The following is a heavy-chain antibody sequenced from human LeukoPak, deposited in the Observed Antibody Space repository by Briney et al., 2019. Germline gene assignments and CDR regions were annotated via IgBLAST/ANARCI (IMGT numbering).Heavy chain of an antibody. CDR1: GFTFSSYA. V-gene: IGHV3-30-3*01. D-gene: IGHD3-3*01. J-gene: IGHJ3*02. Sequence: GRSLRLSCAASGFTFSSYAMHWVRQAPGKGLEWVAVISYDGSNKYYADSVKGRFTISRDNSKNTLYLQMNSLRAEDTAVYYCARADDVYAFDIWGQGTMVTVSS. CDR2: ISYDGSNK. CDR3: ARADDVYAFDI.